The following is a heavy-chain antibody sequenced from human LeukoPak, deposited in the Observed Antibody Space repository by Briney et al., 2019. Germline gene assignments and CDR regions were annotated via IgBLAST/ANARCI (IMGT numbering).Heavy chain of an antibody. CDR1: GYTFTSYY. CDR2: VDPEDGET. D-gene: IGHD3-10*01. V-gene: IGHV1-69-2*01. CDR3: ATMGYYYGSGSYYATTNLVDY. Sequence: ASVKVPCKASGYTFTSYYMHWVRQAPGKGLEWMGLVDPEDGETIYAEKFQGRVTITADTSTDTAYMELSSLRSEDTAVYYCATMGYYYGSGSYYATTNLVDYWGQGTLVTVSS. J-gene: IGHJ4*02.